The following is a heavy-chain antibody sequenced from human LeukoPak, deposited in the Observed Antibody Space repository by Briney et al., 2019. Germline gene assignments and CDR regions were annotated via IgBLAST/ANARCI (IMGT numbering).Heavy chain of an antibody. CDR2: IHYNGNT. CDR1: GRSISSGGYY. CDR3: ARGAMGGANWFDP. Sequence: SDTLSLTCTLCGRSISSGGYYWSWIRQHPGKGPERSRYIHYNGNTYHNPSVKSRVTISVDTSKTQFSLKLSSVTAADTAVFYCARGAMGGANWFDPWGQGTLVTVSS. D-gene: IGHD5-18*01. V-gene: IGHV4-31*03. J-gene: IGHJ5*02.